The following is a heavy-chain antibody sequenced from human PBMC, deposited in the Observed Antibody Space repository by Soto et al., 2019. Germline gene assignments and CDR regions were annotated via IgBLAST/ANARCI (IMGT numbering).Heavy chain of an antibody. CDR3: ARDHACSNPPN. CDR2: IYYSGST. D-gene: IGHD4-4*01. Sequence: PSETLSLTCTVSVGSISSGDYYWSWIRQPPGKGLEWIGYIYYSGSTYYNPSLKSRVTISVDTSKNQFSLKLSSVTAADTAVYYCARDHACSNPPNWGQGTLVTVSS. J-gene: IGHJ4*02. V-gene: IGHV4-30-4*01. CDR1: VGSISSGDYY.